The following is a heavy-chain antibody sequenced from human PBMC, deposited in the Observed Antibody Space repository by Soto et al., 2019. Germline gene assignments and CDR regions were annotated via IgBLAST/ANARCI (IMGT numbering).Heavy chain of an antibody. V-gene: IGHV4-34*01. CDR3: ARSAGGSGWL. CDR2: INHSGST. J-gene: IGHJ4*02. Sequence: SETLSLTCAVYGGSFSGYYWSWIRQPPGKGLEWIGEINHSGSTNYNPSLKSRVTISTDTSKNQFYLKMTSVTAEDTAVYYCARSAGGSGWLGGQGTLVTVSS. D-gene: IGHD6-19*01. CDR1: GGSFSGYY.